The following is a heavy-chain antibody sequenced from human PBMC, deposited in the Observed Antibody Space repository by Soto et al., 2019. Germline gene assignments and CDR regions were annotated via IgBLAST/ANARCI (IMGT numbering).Heavy chain of an antibody. CDR2: IKQDGSEK. J-gene: IGHJ4*02. D-gene: IGHD6-13*01. CDR3: AREQLQVVIPDY. V-gene: IGHV3-7*01. CDR1: GFTFSSYW. Sequence: EVQLVESGGGSVQPGGSLRLSCAASGFTFSSYWMNWVRQAPGKGLEWVANIKQDGSEKYYVDSVKGRFTISRDNTKNSLYLQMNSLRAEDTAVYYCAREQLQVVIPDYWGQGTLVTVSS.